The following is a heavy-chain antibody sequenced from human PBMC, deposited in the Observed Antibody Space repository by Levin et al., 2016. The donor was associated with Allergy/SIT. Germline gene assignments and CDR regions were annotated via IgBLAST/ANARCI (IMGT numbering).Heavy chain of an antibody. CDR1: GVSISSSDYY. V-gene: IGHV4-39*02. Sequence: SETLSLTCTVSGVSISSSDYYWGWIRQPPGKGLEWIGSIEYTGNTDYNPSLKSRVTISADTSKNQLSLELGSVTAADTAVYYCARVRNYGSGSPGFDHWGQGTLITVSS. D-gene: IGHD3-10*01. CDR2: IEYTGNT. CDR3: ARVRNYGSGSPGFDH. J-gene: IGHJ4*02.